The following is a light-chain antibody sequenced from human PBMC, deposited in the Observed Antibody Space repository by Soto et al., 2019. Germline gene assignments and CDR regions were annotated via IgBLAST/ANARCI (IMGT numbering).Light chain of an antibody. CDR2: LNSDGRH. Sequence: QPVLTQSPSASASLGASVKLTCTLSSGHSNYSISWHQQQSEKGPRYLMKLNSDGRHSKGDGIPDRFSGSSSGAERYLTIFSLQYEDEADYYCQTWGSGIVVFGGGTKLTVL. V-gene: IGLV4-69*01. CDR3: QTWGSGIVV. CDR1: SGHSNYS. J-gene: IGLJ2*01.